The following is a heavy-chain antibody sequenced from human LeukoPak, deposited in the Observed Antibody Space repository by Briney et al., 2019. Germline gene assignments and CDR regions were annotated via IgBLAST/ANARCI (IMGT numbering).Heavy chain of an antibody. Sequence: PGXSLRLSCAASGFTFSSYSMNWVRQAPGKGREWVSYISSSSGGIYYADSVKGRFTICRDNGKNSLYLQMNSLRAEDTAVYYCARDSAGYTAAATDYWGQGTLVTVSS. CDR1: GFTFSSYS. D-gene: IGHD6-13*01. J-gene: IGHJ4*02. CDR3: ARDSAGYTAAATDY. V-gene: IGHV3-48*01. CDR2: ISSSSGGI.